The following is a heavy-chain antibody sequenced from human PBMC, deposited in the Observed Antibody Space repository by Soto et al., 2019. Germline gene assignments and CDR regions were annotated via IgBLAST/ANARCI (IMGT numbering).Heavy chain of an antibody. CDR2: IIPVFGTP. Sequence: QVQLVQSGAEVKKPGSSVKVSCKASGGSLSNYGTSWVRQAPGQGLEWMGAIIPVFGTPNYAQKCQDRVTITADESTTTVYMEVRSLTSEDTAVYYCARGDATKIVVTTYYAMDVWGQGTTVTVSS. CDR1: GGSLSNYG. CDR3: ARGDATKIVVTTYYAMDV. V-gene: IGHV1-69*12. D-gene: IGHD3-22*01. J-gene: IGHJ6*02.